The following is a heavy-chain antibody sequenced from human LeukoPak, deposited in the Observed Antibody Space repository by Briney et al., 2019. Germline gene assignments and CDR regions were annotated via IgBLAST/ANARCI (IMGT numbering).Heavy chain of an antibody. V-gene: IGHV1-2*02. J-gene: IGHJ4*02. CDR3: ARDIDASSSLDY. Sequence: GASVKVSCKASGYTFNRYYMHWVRQAPGQGLEWMGWIHPYSGGTNYAQKFQGRVTMTRDTSISTAYMDLSSLRSDDTAVYYCARDIDASSSLDYWGQGTLVTVSA. CDR2: IHPYSGGT. D-gene: IGHD6-6*01. CDR1: GYTFNRYY.